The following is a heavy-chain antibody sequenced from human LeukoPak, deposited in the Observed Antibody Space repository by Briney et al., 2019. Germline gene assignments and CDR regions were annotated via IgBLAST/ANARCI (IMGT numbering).Heavy chain of an antibody. Sequence: TSETLSLTCTVSGGSISSYYWSWIRRPPGKGLGWIGYIYYSGSTNYNPSLKSRVTISVDTPKNQFSLKLSSVTAADTAIYYCATTGDYYFDHWGQGTLVTVSS. D-gene: IGHD7-27*01. V-gene: IGHV4-59*01. CDR2: IYYSGST. J-gene: IGHJ4*02. CDR3: ATTGDYYFDH. CDR1: GGSISSYY.